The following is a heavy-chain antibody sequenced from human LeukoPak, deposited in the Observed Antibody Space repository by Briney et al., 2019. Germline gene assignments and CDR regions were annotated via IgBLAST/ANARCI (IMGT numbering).Heavy chain of an antibody. Sequence: PGGSLRLSCAASGFTFSSYWMSWVRQAPGKGLEWVANIKQDGSQKYYVDSVKGRFTISRDNAKNSLYLQMNSLRAEDTAVYYCARGSRDDYSNPPFDHWGQGTLVTVSS. J-gene: IGHJ4*02. CDR3: ARGSRDDYSNPPFDH. V-gene: IGHV3-7*01. CDR1: GFTFSSYW. CDR2: IKQDGSQK. D-gene: IGHD4-11*01.